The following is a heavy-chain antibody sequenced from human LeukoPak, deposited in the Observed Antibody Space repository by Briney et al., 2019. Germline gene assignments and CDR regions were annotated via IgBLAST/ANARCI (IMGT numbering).Heavy chain of an antibody. CDR1: GYTFTGYY. J-gene: IGHJ6*02. D-gene: IGHD3-22*01. Sequence: GASVKVSCKASGYTFTGYYMHWVRQAPGQGPEWMGRINPNSGGTNYAQKFQGRVTMTRDTSISTAYMELSRLRSDDTAVYYCARDPGYYYDSSGYYYYYYGMDVWGQGATVTVSS. CDR3: ARDPGYYYDSSGYYYYYYGMDV. V-gene: IGHV1-2*06. CDR2: INPNSGGT.